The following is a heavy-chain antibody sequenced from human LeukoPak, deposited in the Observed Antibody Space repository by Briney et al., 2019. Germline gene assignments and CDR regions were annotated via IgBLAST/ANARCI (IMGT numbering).Heavy chain of an antibody. D-gene: IGHD1-7*01. J-gene: IGHJ4*02. Sequence: GGSLRLSCAASGFTFTTYSMNWFRQASGRGLEWLSYTRSSGTTTYYADSVKGRFTISRDNAKNLLFLQMNSLRAEDTAVYYCARMNYVSTGWGAPFDYWGQGTLVTVSS. CDR2: TRSSGTTT. CDR3: ARMNYVSTGWGAPFDY. CDR1: GFTFTTYS. V-gene: IGHV3-48*04.